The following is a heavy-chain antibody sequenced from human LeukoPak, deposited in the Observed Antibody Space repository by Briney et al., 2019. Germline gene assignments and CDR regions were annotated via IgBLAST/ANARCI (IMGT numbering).Heavy chain of an antibody. CDR3: AKDKAAYYYDSSGYYFDY. CDR2: ISYDGSNK. Sequence: GRSLRLSCAASGFTFSSYAMHWVRQAPGKGLEWVAVISYDGSNKYYADSVKGRFTISRDNSKNTLYLQMNSLRAEDTAVYYCAKDKAAYYYDSSGYYFDYWGQGTLVTVSS. D-gene: IGHD3-22*01. V-gene: IGHV3-30-3*01. CDR1: GFTFSSYA. J-gene: IGHJ4*02.